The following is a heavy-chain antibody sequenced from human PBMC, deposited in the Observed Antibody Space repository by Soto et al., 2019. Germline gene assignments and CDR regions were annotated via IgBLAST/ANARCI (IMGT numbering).Heavy chain of an antibody. CDR1: GFTFSSYG. CDR3: AKRRYNMDYGMDV. D-gene: IGHD3-9*01. Sequence: GSLRLSCAASGFTFSSYGMHWVRQAPGKGLEWVAVISYDGSNKYYADSVKGRFTISRDNSKNTLYLQMNSLRAEDTAVYYCAKRRYNMDYGMDVWGQGTTVTVSS. CDR2: ISYDGSNK. V-gene: IGHV3-30*18. J-gene: IGHJ6*02.